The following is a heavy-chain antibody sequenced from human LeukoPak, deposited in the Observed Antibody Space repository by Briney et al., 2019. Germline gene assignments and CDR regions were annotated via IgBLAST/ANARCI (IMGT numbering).Heavy chain of an antibody. Sequence: SETLSLTCTVSGGSISSSSYYWGWIRQPPGKGLEWIGSIYYSGSTYYNPSLKSRVTISIDTSKNQFSLKLSSVTAADTAVYYCARHSGRLWPFDYWGQGTLVTVSS. J-gene: IGHJ4*02. CDR2: IYYSGST. CDR3: ARHSGRLWPFDY. CDR1: GGSISSSSYY. D-gene: IGHD3-10*01. V-gene: IGHV4-39*07.